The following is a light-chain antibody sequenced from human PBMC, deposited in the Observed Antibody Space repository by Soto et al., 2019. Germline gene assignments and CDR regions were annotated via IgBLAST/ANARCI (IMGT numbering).Light chain of an antibody. Sequence: DIQMTQSPSSLSASVGDRVTITCRTSQDISRYFAWYQQKPGKVPKLLIYAASTLPSGVPSRFSGGGSGTDFSLTISSLQPEDVATYYCQKYNSAPHTFGGGTKVEIQ. J-gene: IGKJ4*01. V-gene: IGKV1-27*01. CDR2: AAS. CDR1: QDISRY. CDR3: QKYNSAPHT.